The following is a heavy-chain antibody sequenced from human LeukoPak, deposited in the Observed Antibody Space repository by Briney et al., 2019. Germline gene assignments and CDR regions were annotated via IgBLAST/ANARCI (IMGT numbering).Heavy chain of an antibody. J-gene: IGHJ4*02. CDR3: ARDPGAYYYDSSGYS. CDR2: INPNSGGT. D-gene: IGHD3-22*01. CDR1: GYTFTGYY. V-gene: IGHV1-2*02. Sequence: ASVKVSCKASGYTFTGYYMHWVRQAPGQGREWMGWINPNSGGTNYAQKFQGRVTMTRDTSISTAYMELSRLRSDDTAVYYCARDPGAYYYDSSGYSWGQGTLVTVSS.